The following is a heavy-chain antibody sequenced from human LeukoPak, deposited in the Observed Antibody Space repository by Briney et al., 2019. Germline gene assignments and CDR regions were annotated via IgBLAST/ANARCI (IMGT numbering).Heavy chain of an antibody. CDR1: GGSVNSGSYY. CDR3: ARAAYSGSYHSDY. J-gene: IGHJ4*02. V-gene: IGHV4-61*01. Sequence: SETLSLTCTVSGGSVNSGSYYWNWIRQPPGTGLEWIGYIYYSGSTNYNPSLKSRVAISVDTSKNQFSLKLSSVTAADTAVYYCARAAYSGSYHSDYWGQGTLVTVSS. D-gene: IGHD1-26*01. CDR2: IYYSGST.